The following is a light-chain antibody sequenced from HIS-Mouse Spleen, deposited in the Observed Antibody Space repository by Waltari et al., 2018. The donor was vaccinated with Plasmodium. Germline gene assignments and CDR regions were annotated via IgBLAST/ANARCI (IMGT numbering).Light chain of an antibody. J-gene: IGKJ2*01. Sequence: EIVMTHSPSTLSVSPGERATPSCRASQSVSSNLAWYQQKPGQAPRLLIYGASTRATGIPARFSGSGSGTEFTLTISSMQSEDFAVYYCQQYNNWPLMYTFGQGTKLEIK. CDR3: QQYNNWPLMYT. CDR1: QSVSSN. CDR2: GAS. V-gene: IGKV3-15*01.